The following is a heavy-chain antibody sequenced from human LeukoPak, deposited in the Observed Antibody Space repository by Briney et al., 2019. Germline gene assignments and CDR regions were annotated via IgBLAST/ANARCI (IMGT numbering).Heavy chain of an antibody. CDR3: ARDKHTTSYTGGRYYPYYFDS. CDR1: GGSISNSF. J-gene: IGHJ4*02. CDR2: ISYSGSI. V-gene: IGHV4-59*01. Sequence: SETLSLTCTVSGGSISNSFWSWIRQPPDKGLEFIGYISYSGSINYSPSLKSRLTMSVDTAKNQVSLNLTSVTAADTAVYYCARDKHTTSYTGGRYYPYYFDSWGQGTLVTVSS. D-gene: IGHD2-8*02.